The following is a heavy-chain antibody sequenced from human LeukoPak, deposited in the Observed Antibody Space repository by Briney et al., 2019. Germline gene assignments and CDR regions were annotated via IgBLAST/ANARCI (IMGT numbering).Heavy chain of an antibody. J-gene: IGHJ5*02. CDR1: GYTFTGYY. D-gene: IGHD3-3*01. V-gene: IGHV1-2*02. Sequence: VASVKVSCKASGYTFTGYYMHWVRQAPGQGLEWMGLINPNSGGTNYAQKFQGRVTMTRGPSISTAYMERSRPRSDDTAVYYCATESFNYDFWSGSPHNNWFDPWGQGTLVTVSS. CDR3: ATESFNYDFWSGSPHNNWFDP. CDR2: INPNSGGT.